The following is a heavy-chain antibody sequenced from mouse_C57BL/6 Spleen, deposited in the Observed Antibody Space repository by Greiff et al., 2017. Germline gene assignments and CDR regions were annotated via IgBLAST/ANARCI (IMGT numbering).Heavy chain of an antibody. D-gene: IGHD1-1*01. CDR1: GYTFTSYW. CDR2: INPSNGGT. Sequence: QVQLQQPGTELVKPGASVKLSCKASGYTFTSYWMHWVKQRPGQGLEWIGNINPSNGGTNYNEKFKSKATLTVDKSSSTAYMQLSSLTSEDSAVYYGARDITTVVAKGYFDGWGTGTTVTVSS. V-gene: IGHV1-53*01. CDR3: ARDITTVVAKGYFDG. J-gene: IGHJ1*03.